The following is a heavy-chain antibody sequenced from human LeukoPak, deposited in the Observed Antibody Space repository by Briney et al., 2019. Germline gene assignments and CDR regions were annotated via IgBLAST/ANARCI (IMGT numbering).Heavy chain of an antibody. D-gene: IGHD2-15*01. Sequence: ASVKVSCKASGYTFTSYYMHWVRQAPGQGLEWMGIINPSGGSTSYAQKFQGRVTMTRDTSTSTVYMELSSLRSEDTAVYYCARGDCSGGSCPTSWAACFDYWGQGTLVTVS. CDR3: ARGDCSGGSCPTSWAACFDY. CDR1: GYTFTSYY. CDR2: INPSGGST. J-gene: IGHJ4*02. V-gene: IGHV1-46*01.